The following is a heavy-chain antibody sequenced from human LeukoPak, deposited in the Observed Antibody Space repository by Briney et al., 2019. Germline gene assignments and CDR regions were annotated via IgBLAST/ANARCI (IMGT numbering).Heavy chain of an antibody. CDR2: IIPILGIA. V-gene: IGHV1-69*04. J-gene: IGHJ4*02. CDR3: ARDPPYDSSGYYYVLLDY. D-gene: IGHD3-22*01. Sequence: ASVTVSCKASGGTFSSYAISWVRQAPGQGLEWMGRIIPILGIANYAQKFQGRVTITADKSTSTAYMELSSLRSEDTAVYYCARDPPYDSSGYYYVLLDYWGQGTLVTVSS. CDR1: GGTFSSYA.